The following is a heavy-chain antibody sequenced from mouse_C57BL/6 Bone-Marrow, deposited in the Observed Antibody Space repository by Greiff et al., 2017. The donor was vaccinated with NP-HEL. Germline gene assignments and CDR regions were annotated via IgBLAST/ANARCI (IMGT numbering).Heavy chain of an antibody. CDR2: IRSKSNNYAT. V-gene: IGHV10-1*01. CDR3: VRHDITTVHRPFDV. D-gene: IGHD1-1*01. J-gene: IGHJ1*03. CDR1: GFSFNTYA. Sequence: EVQLQESGGGLVQPKGSLTLSCAASGFSFNTYAMNWVRQTPGKGLEWVARIRSKSNNYATYYADSVKDRLTISRDDSEIMLYLQMNNVKPADTAMYYCVRHDITTVHRPFDVRGTGTTLTVSS.